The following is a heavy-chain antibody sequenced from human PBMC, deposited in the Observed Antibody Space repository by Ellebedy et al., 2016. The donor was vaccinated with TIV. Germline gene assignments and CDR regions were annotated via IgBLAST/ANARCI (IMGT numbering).Heavy chain of an antibody. CDR3: ARDLRLHLNYYYMDV. V-gene: IGHV1-18*01. D-gene: IGHD5-24*01. J-gene: IGHJ6*03. Sequence: ASVKVSCXASGYTFTSYGISWVRQAPGQGLEWMGWISAYNGNTNYAQKLQGRVTMTTDTSTSTAYMELRSLRSDDTAVYYCARDLRLHLNYYYMDVWGKGTTVTVSS. CDR2: ISAYNGNT. CDR1: GYTFTSYG.